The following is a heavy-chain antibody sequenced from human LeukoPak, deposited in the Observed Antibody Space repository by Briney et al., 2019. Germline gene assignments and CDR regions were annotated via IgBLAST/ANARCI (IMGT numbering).Heavy chain of an antibody. Sequence: GGSLRLSCAASGFTFSSYGMHWVRQAPGKGLEWVAVISYDGSNKYYADSVKGRFTISRDNSKNTLYLQMNSLRAEDTAVYYCAKDVRTTMVRGVIDYWGQGTLVTVSS. CDR3: AKDVRTTMVRGVIDY. CDR2: ISYDGSNK. D-gene: IGHD3-10*01. CDR1: GFTFSSYG. J-gene: IGHJ4*02. V-gene: IGHV3-30*18.